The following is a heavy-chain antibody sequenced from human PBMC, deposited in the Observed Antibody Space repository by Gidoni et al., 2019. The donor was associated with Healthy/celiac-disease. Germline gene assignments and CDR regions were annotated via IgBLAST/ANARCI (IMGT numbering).Heavy chain of an antibody. CDR3: AKETQNTVVVAATLRYFDL. V-gene: IGHV3-23*01. CDR2: ISGSGGST. D-gene: IGHD2-15*01. Sequence: EVQLLESGGGLVQPGGSLRLSCARSGFTFSIYALSWVRQAPGKGLEWVSAISGSGGSTYYADSVKGRFTISRDNSKNTLYLQMNSLRAEDTAVYYCAKETQNTVVVAATLRYFDLWGRGTLVTVSS. J-gene: IGHJ2*01. CDR1: GFTFSIYA.